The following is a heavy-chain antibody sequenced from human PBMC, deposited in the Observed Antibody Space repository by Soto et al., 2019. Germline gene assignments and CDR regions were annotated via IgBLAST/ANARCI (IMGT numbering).Heavy chain of an antibody. CDR3: ARDRGGDYGALDY. D-gene: IGHD4-17*01. J-gene: IGHJ4*02. CDR2: IYYSGST. V-gene: IGHV4-61*01. CDR1: GGSVSSGSYY. Sequence: SETLSLTCTVSGGSVSSGSYYWSWIRQPPGKGLEWIGYIYYSGSTNYNPSLKSRVTISVDTSKNQFSLKLSSVTAADTAVYYCARDRGGDYGALDYWGQGTLVTVS.